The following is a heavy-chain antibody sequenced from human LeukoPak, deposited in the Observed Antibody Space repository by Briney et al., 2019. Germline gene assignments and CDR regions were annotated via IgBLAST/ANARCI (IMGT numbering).Heavy chain of an antibody. D-gene: IGHD3-22*01. V-gene: IGHV3-23*01. CDR3: AKAYYDSSGYYYGFDY. Sequence: GGSLRLSCAASGFTFSSYWMSWVRQAPGKGLEWVSAISGSGGSTYYAGSVKGRFTISRDNSKNTLYLQMNSLRAEDTAVYYCAKAYYDSSGYYYGFDYWGQGTLVTVSS. J-gene: IGHJ4*02. CDR2: ISGSGGST. CDR1: GFTFSSYW.